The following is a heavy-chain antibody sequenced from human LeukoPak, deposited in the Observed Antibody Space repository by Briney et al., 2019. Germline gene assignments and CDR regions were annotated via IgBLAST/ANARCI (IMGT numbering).Heavy chain of an antibody. J-gene: IGHJ6*02. CDR1: GFTFSSYG. Sequence: GRSLRLSCAPSGFTFSSYGMHWVRQAPGKGLEWVAVISYDGSNKYYADSVKGRFTISRDNPKNTLYLQMNSLRAEDTAVYYCAKDRYYYDSSGYYSALYYYYGMDVWGQGTTVTVSS. V-gene: IGHV3-30*18. D-gene: IGHD3-22*01. CDR3: AKDRYYYDSSGYYSALYYYYGMDV. CDR2: ISYDGSNK.